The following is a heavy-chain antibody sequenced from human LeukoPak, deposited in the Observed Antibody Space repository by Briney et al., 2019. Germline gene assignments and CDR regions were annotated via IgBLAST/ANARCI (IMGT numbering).Heavy chain of an antibody. J-gene: IGHJ4*02. CDR3: AKDRYGDYSFEY. Sequence: GGCLRLSRVSSRFTFRRLAMSWLRQAPGKGLEWVSAISGSGRDTYYPDSVKGRFTVSRDNSKNTLYLQKNSLRAEDTALYYCAKDRYGDYSFEYWGQGTLVTVSS. D-gene: IGHD4-17*01. V-gene: IGHV3-23*01. CDR1: RFTFRRLA. CDR2: ISGSGRDT.